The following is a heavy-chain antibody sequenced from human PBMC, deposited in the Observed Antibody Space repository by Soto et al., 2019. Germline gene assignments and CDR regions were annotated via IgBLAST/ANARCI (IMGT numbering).Heavy chain of an antibody. CDR2: INTDGSST. V-gene: IGHV3-74*01. J-gene: IGHJ4*02. CDR3: AKRGVDTFGLSY. D-gene: IGHD3-10*01. Sequence: EVQLVESGGSLVQPGGSMRLSCAVSGFTFSSFWMHWVRQAPGEGLVWVSRINTDGSSTSYADSVKGRFTISRDNAKNTLYLQMNSLRVEDTAMYYCAKRGVDTFGLSYWGQGTLVTVSS. CDR1: GFTFSSFW.